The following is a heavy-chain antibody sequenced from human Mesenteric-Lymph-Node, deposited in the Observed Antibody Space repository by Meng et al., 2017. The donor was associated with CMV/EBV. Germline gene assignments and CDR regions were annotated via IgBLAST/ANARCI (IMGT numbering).Heavy chain of an antibody. Sequence: SETLSLTCTVSGGSISSYYWSWIRQPPGKGREWIGYIYYSGSTNYNPSLKSRVTISVDTSKNQFSLKLSSVTAADTAVYYCARGGDYYDSSGYYYFDYWGQGTLVTVSS. CDR3: ARGGDYYDSSGYYYFDY. J-gene: IGHJ4*02. V-gene: IGHV4-59*01. D-gene: IGHD3-22*01. CDR2: IYYSGST. CDR1: GGSISSYY.